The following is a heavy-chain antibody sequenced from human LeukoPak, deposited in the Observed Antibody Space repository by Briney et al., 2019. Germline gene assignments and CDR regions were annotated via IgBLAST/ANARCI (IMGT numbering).Heavy chain of an antibody. D-gene: IGHD3-10*01. CDR1: GFTFSSYW. V-gene: IGHV3-7*01. CDR2: INHNGNVN. J-gene: IGHJ6*02. Sequence: GGSLRLSCAASGFTFSSYWMNWARQAPGKGLEWVASINHNGNVNYYADSVKGRFTISRDNSKNTLYLQMNSLRAEDTAVYYCARRHYYGSGSYSIYYYYYGMDVWGQGTTVTVSS. CDR3: ARRHYYGSGSYSIYYYYYGMDV.